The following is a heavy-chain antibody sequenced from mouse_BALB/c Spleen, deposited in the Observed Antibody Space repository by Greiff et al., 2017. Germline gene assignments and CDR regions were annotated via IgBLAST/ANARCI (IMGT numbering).Heavy chain of an antibody. Sequence: QVLLQQSGAELVRPGSSVKISCKASGYTFTSYTMHWVKQRPGQGLEWIGYINPSSGYTEYNQKFKDKTTLTADKSSSTAYMQLSSLTSEDSAVYYCARCPGTSYWYFDVWGAGTTVTVSS. V-gene: IGHV1-4*02. D-gene: IGHD4-1*01. CDR1: GYTFTSYT. CDR3: ARCPGTSYWYFDV. CDR2: INPSSGYT. J-gene: IGHJ1*01.